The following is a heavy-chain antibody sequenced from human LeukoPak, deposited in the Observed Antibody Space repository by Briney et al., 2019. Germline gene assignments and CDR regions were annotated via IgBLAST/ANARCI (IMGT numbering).Heavy chain of an antibody. CDR1: GFTLTDYY. CDR2: ISSSSSTI. CDR3: ARDFGSGNAYDP. D-gene: IGHD3-10*01. V-gene: IGHV3-11*04. J-gene: IGHJ5*02. Sequence: GGSLRLSCAASGFTLTDYYMSWIRQAPGKGLEWVSYISSSSSTIYYADSVKGRFTISRDNAKNSLYLQMNSLRAEDTAVYYCARDFGSGNAYDPWGQGTLVTVSS.